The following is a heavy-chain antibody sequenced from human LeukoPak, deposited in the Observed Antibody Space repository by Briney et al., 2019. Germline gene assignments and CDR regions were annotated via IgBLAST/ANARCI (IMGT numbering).Heavy chain of an antibody. Sequence: GGSLRLSCAASGFTFSSHWMHWVRQAPGKGLEWVSLISGDGGSTYYADSVKGRFTISRDNSKNSLYLQMNSLRTEDTALYYCAKDRDIVVVVAATPDGMDVWGQGTTVTVSS. D-gene: IGHD2-15*01. CDR1: GFTFSSHW. CDR3: AKDRDIVVVVAATPDGMDV. CDR2: ISGDGGST. J-gene: IGHJ6*02. V-gene: IGHV3-43*02.